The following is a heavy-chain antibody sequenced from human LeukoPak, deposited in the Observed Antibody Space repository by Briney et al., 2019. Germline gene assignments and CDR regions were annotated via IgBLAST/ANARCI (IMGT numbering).Heavy chain of an antibody. CDR1: GFTFTSYW. Sequence: PGGSLRLSCAASGFTFTSYWMSWVRQAPGKGLEWVANIKQDGSDKYYVDSVKGRFTISRDNAKNSLYLQMNSLRAEDTAVYYCARQRWLQNRYFDYWGQGTLVTVSS. CDR3: ARQRWLQNRYFDY. CDR2: IKQDGSDK. J-gene: IGHJ4*02. V-gene: IGHV3-7*01. D-gene: IGHD5-24*01.